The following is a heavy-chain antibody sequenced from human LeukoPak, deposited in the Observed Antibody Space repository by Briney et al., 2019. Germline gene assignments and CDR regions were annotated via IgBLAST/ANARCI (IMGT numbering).Heavy chain of an antibody. Sequence: SVKVSCKSSGCTFISCAINWVRQAPGQGLEWMGRIIPIFGTANYAQKFQGRVTITTDESTSTAYMELSSLRSEDTAVYYCARDKLLEDVDTAMVDWGEGTLVTVSS. V-gene: IGHV1-69*05. CDR2: IIPIFGTA. CDR3: ARDKLLEDVDTAMVD. J-gene: IGHJ4*02. CDR1: GCTFISCA. D-gene: IGHD5-18*01.